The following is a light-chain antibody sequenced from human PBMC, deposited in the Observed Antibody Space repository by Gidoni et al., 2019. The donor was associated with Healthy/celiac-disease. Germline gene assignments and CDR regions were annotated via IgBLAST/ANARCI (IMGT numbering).Light chain of an antibody. CDR3: QQSYSTPLT. V-gene: IGKV1-39*01. CDR2: AAS. Sequence: DIQMTQSPPSLSASAGDRVTITCRASQSISNYLNWYLQKPGKAPKLLIYAASSLQSGVPSRFSGSGSGTDFTLTISSLQPEDFATYYCQQSYSTPLTFGGGTKVELK. CDR1: QSISNY. J-gene: IGKJ4*01.